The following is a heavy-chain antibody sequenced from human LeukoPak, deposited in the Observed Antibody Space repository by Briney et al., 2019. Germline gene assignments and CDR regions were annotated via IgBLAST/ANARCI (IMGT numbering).Heavy chain of an antibody. D-gene: IGHD6-13*01. CDR3: AREQQQLAFDY. CDR2: IYHSGST. V-gene: IGHV4-30-2*01. CDR1: GGSISSGGYY. J-gene: IGHJ4*02. Sequence: PSQTLSLTCTVSGGSISSGGYYWSWIRQPPGKGLEWIGYIYHSGSTYYNPSLKSRVTISVDRSKNQFSLKLSSVTAADTAVYYCAREQQQLAFDYWGQGTLVTVSS.